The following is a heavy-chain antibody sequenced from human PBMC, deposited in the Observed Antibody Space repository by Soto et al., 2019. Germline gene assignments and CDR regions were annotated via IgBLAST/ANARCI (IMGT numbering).Heavy chain of an antibody. D-gene: IGHD1-26*01. CDR1: GGTFSSYS. J-gene: IGHJ4*02. CDR2: IIPIFGTA. CDR3: ARDGGRHSGGIDY. V-gene: IGHV1-69*13. Sequence: ASVKVSCKASGGTFSSYSMNWVRQAPGQGLEWMGEIIPIFGTANYAQKFQGRVTITADESTSTAYMELSSLRSEDTAVYYCARDGGRHSGGIDYWGQGTLVTVSS.